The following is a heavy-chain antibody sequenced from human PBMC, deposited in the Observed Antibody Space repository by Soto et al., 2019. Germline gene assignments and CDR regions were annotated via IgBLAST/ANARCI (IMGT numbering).Heavy chain of an antibody. CDR2: IWYDGSNK. D-gene: IGHD6-19*01. V-gene: IGHV3-33*01. Sequence: GGSLRLSCAASGFTFSSYGMHWVRQAPGKGLEWVAVIWYDGSNKYYADSVKGRFTISRDNSKNTLYLQMNSLRAEDTAVYYCAREGWVAGIQYYYYYGMDVWGQGTTVTVSS. CDR3: AREGWVAGIQYYYYYGMDV. CDR1: GFTFSSYG. J-gene: IGHJ6*02.